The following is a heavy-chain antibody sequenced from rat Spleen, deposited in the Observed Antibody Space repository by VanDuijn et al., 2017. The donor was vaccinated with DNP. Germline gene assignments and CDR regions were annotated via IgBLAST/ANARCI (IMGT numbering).Heavy chain of an antibody. Sequence: EVQLQESGPGLVKPSQSLSLTCSVTDYSITRNYWGWIRKFPGSKLEWMGYINSAGSTNYNPSLKSRISITRDTSKNQFFLQVNSVTTEDTATYYCARLGTQGFTYWGQGTLVTVSS. D-gene: IGHD1-5*01. CDR3: ARLGTQGFTY. CDR2: INSAGST. V-gene: IGHV3-3*01. J-gene: IGHJ3*01. CDR1: DYSITRNY.